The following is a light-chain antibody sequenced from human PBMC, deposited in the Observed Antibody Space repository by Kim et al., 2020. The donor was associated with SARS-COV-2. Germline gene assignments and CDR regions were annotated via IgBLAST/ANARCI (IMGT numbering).Light chain of an antibody. V-gene: IGKV1-39*01. CDR1: QSISSY. J-gene: IGKJ1*01. CDR2: AAS. CDR3: QQSYSTPWT. Sequence: SSVGDSVTLNFRASQSISSYLNWYQQKPGKAPKLLIYAASSLASGVPSRFSGSGSGTDFTLSISSLQPDDFATYYCQQSYSTPWTFGQGTKVDIK.